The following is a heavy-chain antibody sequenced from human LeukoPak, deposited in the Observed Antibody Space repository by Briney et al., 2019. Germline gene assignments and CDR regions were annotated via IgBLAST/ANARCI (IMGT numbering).Heavy chain of an antibody. J-gene: IGHJ4*02. V-gene: IGHV4-38-2*02. CDR3: AREGLDSSGYYSPTPFDY. D-gene: IGHD3-22*01. CDR2: IYHSGST. Sequence: ASETLSLTCTVSGYSISSGYYWGWIRQPPGKGLEWIGSIYHSGSTYYNPSLKSRVTISVDTSKNQFSLKLSSVTAADTAVYYCAREGLDSSGYYSPTPFDYWGQGTLVTVSS. CDR1: GYSISSGYY.